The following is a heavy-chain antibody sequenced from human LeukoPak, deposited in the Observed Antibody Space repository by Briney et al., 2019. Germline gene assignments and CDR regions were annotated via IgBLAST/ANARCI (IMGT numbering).Heavy chain of an antibody. V-gene: IGHV3-30*02. CDR2: IRYDGSNK. Sequence: GGSLRLSYAASGFTFSSYGMHWVRQAPGKGLEWVAFIRYDGSNKYYADSVKGRLTISRDNSKNTLYLQMNSLRAEDTAVYYCAKASPIVVVVAATDYWGQGTLVTVSS. J-gene: IGHJ4*02. CDR3: AKASPIVVVVAATDY. D-gene: IGHD2-15*01. CDR1: GFTFSSYG.